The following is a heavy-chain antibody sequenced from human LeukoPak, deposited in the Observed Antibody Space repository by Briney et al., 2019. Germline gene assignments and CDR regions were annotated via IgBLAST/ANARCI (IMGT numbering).Heavy chain of an antibody. J-gene: IGHJ5*01. Sequence: GGSLRLSCAASGFTFSTYNVLWVRQTPGKGLEWLYYINSGGSAVHYADSVKDRFTFSRDNAKSSVYLQMNSLRVEDTGIYYCARVGARGDWFDYWGQGTRVTVSS. CDR3: ARVGARGDWFDY. CDR2: INSGGSAV. CDR1: GFTFSTYN. D-gene: IGHD3-16*01. V-gene: IGHV3-48*01.